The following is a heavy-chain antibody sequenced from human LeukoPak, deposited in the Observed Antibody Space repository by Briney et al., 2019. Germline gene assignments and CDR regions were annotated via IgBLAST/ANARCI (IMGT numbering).Heavy chain of an antibody. CDR3: ARAYNWNDKFDY. CDR2: ISAYNGNT. V-gene: IGHV1-18*01. CDR1: GYTFTSYG. J-gene: IGHJ4*02. Sequence: GASVKVSCKASGYTFTSYGIGWVRQAPGQGLEWMGWISAYNGNTNYAQKFQGRVTMTRDTSTSTVYMDLSSLTSEDTAVYYCARAYNWNDKFDYWGQGTLVTVSS. D-gene: IGHD1-1*01.